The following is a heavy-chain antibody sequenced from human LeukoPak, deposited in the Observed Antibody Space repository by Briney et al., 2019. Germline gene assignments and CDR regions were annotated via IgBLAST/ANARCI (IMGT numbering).Heavy chain of an antibody. J-gene: IGHJ5*02. CDR1: GFTFSSYS. D-gene: IGHD3-10*01. CDR3: AKDGSGPYYSLFDP. Sequence: GGSLRLSCAASGFTFSSYSMNWVRQAPGKGLEWVAVIWNDGSNKQYADSVKGRFTISRDNSKNTLYLQMNSLRVEDTAVYYCAKDGSGPYYSLFDPWGQGTLVIVSS. CDR2: IWNDGSNK. V-gene: IGHV3-33*06.